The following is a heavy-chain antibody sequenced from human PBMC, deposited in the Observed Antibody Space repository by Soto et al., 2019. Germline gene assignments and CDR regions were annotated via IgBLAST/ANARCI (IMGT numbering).Heavy chain of an antibody. J-gene: IGHJ3*02. CDR3: AKDWDDPTVGTGAFDI. V-gene: IGHV3-23*01. CDR2: ISGSGGST. Sequence: GGSLRLSCAASGFTFSSYAMSWVRQAPGKGLEWVSAISGSGGSTYYADSVKGRFTISRDNSKNTLYLQMNSLRAEDTAVYYCAKDWDDPTVGTGAFDIWGQGTMVTVSS. D-gene: IGHD4-17*01. CDR1: GFTFSSYA.